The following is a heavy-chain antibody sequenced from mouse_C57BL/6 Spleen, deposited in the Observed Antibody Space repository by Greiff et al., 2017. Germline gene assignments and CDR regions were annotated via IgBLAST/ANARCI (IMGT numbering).Heavy chain of an antibody. V-gene: IGHV1-20*01. CDR2: INPYNGDT. J-gene: IGHJ4*01. D-gene: IGHD2-12*01. CDR3: ARWAYDGAMDY. Sequence: VQLQQSGPELVKPGDSVQISCKASGYSFTGYFMNWVMQSHGKSLEWIGRINPYNGDTFYNQKFKGKATLTVDKSSSTAHMELRSLTSEDSAVYYCARWAYDGAMDYWGQGTSVTVSS. CDR1: GYSFTGYF.